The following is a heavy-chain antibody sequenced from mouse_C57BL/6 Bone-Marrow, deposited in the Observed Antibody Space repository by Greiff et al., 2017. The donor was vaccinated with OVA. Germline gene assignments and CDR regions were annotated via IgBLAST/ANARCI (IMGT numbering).Heavy chain of an antibody. CDR1: GFSLRTFGMG. D-gene: IGHD4-1*01. V-gene: IGHV8-8*01. CDR2: ICGDDAN. J-gene: IGHJ2*01. CDR3: ARIELGGFDY. Sequence: QVTLKVSGPGILQPSQTLSLTCSFSGFSLRTFGMGVGRIRQPSGKGLEWLAHICGDDANYYNPDLKSRLTITKDTSKNQVFLKIANVDNADAATYYCARIELGGFDYWGQGTTLTVSS.